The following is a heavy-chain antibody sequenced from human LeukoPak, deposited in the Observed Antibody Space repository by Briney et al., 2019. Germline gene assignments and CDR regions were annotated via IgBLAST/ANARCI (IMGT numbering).Heavy chain of an antibody. J-gene: IGHJ4*02. D-gene: IGHD3-10*01. CDR3: ARVKGYYGSGSYYIFDY. CDR1: GGSFSGYY. V-gene: IGHV4-34*01. Sequence: SETLSLTCAVYGGSFSGYYWSWIRQPPGKGLEWIGEINHSGSTNYNPSLKSRVTISVDTSKNQFSLKLSSVTAADTAVYYCARVKGYYGSGSYYIFDYWGREPWSPSPQ. CDR2: INHSGST.